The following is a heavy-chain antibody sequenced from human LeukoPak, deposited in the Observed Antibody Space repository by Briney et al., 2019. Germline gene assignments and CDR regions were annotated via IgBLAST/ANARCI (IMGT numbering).Heavy chain of an antibody. Sequence: PGGSLRLSCAASGFTFSSYAMSWVRQAPGKGLEWVSAISGSGGSTYYADSVKGRFTISRDNSKNTLYLQMNSLRAEDTAVYYCAKDRCIAAAGPACGFDPWGQGTLVTVSS. V-gene: IGHV3-23*01. D-gene: IGHD6-13*01. CDR1: GFTFSSYA. CDR2: ISGSGGST. CDR3: AKDRCIAAAGPACGFDP. J-gene: IGHJ5*02.